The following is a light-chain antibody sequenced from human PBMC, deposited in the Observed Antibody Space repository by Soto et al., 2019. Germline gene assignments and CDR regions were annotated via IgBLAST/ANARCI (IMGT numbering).Light chain of an antibody. CDR3: QQTFSPVIT. Sequence: DIQMTQSPASLSASIGDKVTITCRASQSISTYLNWHQQIPGRAPKVLIYSASTLQGGVPSRFSGSGSGTDFTLTINSLQPEDFVTYYCQQTFSPVITFGGGTKVE. V-gene: IGKV1-39*01. J-gene: IGKJ4*01. CDR2: SAS. CDR1: QSISTY.